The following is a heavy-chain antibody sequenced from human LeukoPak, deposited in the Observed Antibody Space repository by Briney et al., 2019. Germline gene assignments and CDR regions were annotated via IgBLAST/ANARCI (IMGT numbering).Heavy chain of an antibody. D-gene: IGHD3/OR15-3a*01. CDR2: IYHSGST. CDR1: GGSINSNNW. J-gene: IGHJ3*02. Sequence: SGTLSLTCAVSGGSINSNNWWSWVRQPPGKGLEWIGDIYHSGSTKYNPSLKSRVTISVDKSKNQFSLKLSSVTAADTAVYYCARDWTDSLIAFDIWGQGTMVTVSS. CDR3: ARDWTDSLIAFDI. V-gene: IGHV4-4*02.